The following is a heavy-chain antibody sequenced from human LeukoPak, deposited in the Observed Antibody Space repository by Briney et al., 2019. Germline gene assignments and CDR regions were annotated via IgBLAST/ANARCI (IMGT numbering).Heavy chain of an antibody. Sequence: ASVKVSCEASGGTFSSYAISWVRQAPGQGLEWMGGIIPIFGTANYAQKFQGRVTITADESTSTAYMELSSLRSEDTAVYYCARGRYCSSTSCYTGGDYYYYMDVWGKGTTVTVSS. CDR1: GGTFSSYA. CDR3: ARGRYCSSTSCYTGGDYYYYMDV. J-gene: IGHJ6*03. V-gene: IGHV1-69*01. D-gene: IGHD2-2*02. CDR2: IIPIFGTA.